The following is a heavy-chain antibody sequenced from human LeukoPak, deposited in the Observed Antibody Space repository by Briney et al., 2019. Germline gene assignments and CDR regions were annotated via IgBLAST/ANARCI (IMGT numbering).Heavy chain of an antibody. D-gene: IGHD3-22*01. CDR2: MNPNSGNT. V-gene: IGHV1-8*01. CDR3: ARSPGTYYYDSSGYYPDY. Sequence: GASVRVSCKASGYTFTSYDINWVRQATGQGLEWMGWMNPNSGNTGYAQKFQGRVTMTRNTSISTAYVELSSLRSEDTAVYYCARSPGTYYYDSSGYYPDYWGQGTLVTVSS. CDR1: GYTFTSYD. J-gene: IGHJ4*02.